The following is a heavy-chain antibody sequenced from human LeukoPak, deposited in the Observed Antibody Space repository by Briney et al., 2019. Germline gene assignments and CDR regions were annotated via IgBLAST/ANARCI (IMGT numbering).Heavy chain of an antibody. V-gene: IGHV4-34*01. D-gene: IGHD6-19*01. Sequence: SETLSLTCAVYGGSFSGYSWSWIRQPPGKGLEWIGEIILGGSTNYNPSLKSRVTISVDTSKNQFSLKLSSVTAADTAVYYCARGGSGWNYYYYYMDVWGKGTTVTISS. CDR3: ARGGSGWNYYYYYMDV. CDR2: IILGGST. J-gene: IGHJ6*03. CDR1: GGSFSGYS.